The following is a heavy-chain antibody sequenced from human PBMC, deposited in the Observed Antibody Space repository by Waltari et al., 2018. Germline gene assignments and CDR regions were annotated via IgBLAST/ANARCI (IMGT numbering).Heavy chain of an antibody. V-gene: IGHV4-34*01. CDR3: ARGYCSTTSCLYYFDY. D-gene: IGHD2-2*01. Sequence: QVQLQQWGAGLLKPSETLSLTCAVSGGSFSVYYWSWIRQPPGKGLQWIGEINHSGSTNYNPSLKSRVTISVDTSKNQFSLKLSSVTAADTAVYYCARGYCSTTSCLYYFDYWGQGTLVTVSS. J-gene: IGHJ4*02. CDR1: GGSFSVYY. CDR2: INHSGST.